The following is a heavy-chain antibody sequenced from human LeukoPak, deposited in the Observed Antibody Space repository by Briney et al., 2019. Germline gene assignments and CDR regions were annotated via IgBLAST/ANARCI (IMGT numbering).Heavy chain of an antibody. CDR2: IYTSGST. V-gene: IGHV4-59*10. CDR3: ARLPYYYDSSGYYEDY. D-gene: IGHD3-22*01. Sequence: SSETLSLTCAVYGGSFSGYYWSWIRQPAGKGLEWIGRIYTSGSTNYNPSLKSRVTISVDTTKNQFSLKLSSVTAADTAVYYCARLPYYYDSSGYYEDYWGQGTLVTVSS. J-gene: IGHJ4*02. CDR1: GGSFSGYY.